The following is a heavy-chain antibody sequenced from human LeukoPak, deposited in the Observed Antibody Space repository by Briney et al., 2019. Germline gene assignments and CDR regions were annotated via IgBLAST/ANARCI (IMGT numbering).Heavy chain of an antibody. V-gene: IGHV3-21*01. Sequence: GGSLRLSCAASGFTFGSFGMNWVRQAPGKGLEWVSSISTRSSYIYYADSVRGRFTISRDNAKKSLYLQMNSLRAEDTAVYYCARDFWGAYRVDYFDYWGQGTLVTVSS. J-gene: IGHJ4*02. CDR2: ISTRSSYI. CDR3: ARDFWGAYRVDYFDY. CDR1: GFTFGSFG. D-gene: IGHD3-3*01.